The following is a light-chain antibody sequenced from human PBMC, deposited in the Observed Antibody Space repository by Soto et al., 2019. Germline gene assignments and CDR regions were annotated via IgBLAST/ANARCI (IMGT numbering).Light chain of an antibody. CDR3: CSYAGSVI. V-gene: IGLV2-11*01. CDR1: SSDVGGYND. J-gene: IGLJ2*01. CDR2: DVS. Sequence: QSALTQPRAVSGSPGQSVTISCTGTSSDVGGYNDVSWYQQYPGKAPKLMIYDVSKRPSGVPDRFSGSKSGNSASLTVSGLQADDEDEYYCCSYAGSVIFGGGTKVTVL.